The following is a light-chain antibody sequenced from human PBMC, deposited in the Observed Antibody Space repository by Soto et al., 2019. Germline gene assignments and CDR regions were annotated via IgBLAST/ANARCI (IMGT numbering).Light chain of an antibody. CDR1: SGDIGSYNR. J-gene: IGLJ1*01. Sequence: SVLTQPASVSGSRGQSITISCTGTSGDIGSYNRVSWYQQHPGKAPKLIIYEVTDRPSGVSNRFSGSKSGNTASLTISGLQAEEEAEYYCSSYTSNSPYVFAIGTQVTVL. V-gene: IGLV2-14*01. CDR3: SSYTSNSPYV. CDR2: EVT.